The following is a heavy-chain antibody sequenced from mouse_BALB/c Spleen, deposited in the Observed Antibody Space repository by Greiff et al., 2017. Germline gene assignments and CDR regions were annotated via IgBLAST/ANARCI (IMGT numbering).Heavy chain of an antibody. CDR2: ISYSGST. D-gene: IGHD2-4*01. J-gene: IGHJ3*01. CDR1: GYSITSDYA. Sequence: EVQLQESGPGLVKPSQSLSLTCTVTGYSITSDYAWNWIRQFPGNKLEWMGYISYSGSTSYNPSLKSRISITRDTSKNQFFLQLNSVTTEDTSTYYCARVYDYDGGPWFAYWGQGTLVTVSA. V-gene: IGHV3-2*02. CDR3: ARVYDYDGGPWFAY.